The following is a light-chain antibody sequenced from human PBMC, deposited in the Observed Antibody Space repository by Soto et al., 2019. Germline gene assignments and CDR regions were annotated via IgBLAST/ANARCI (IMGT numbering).Light chain of an antibody. J-gene: IGLJ1*01. CDR2: DVT. CDR1: SSDVGNNNY. Sequence: QSVLTQPASVSGSPGQSITISCTGTSSDVGNNNYVSWYQHNPGRAPKVMICDVTNRPSGVSNRFSGSKSGNTASLTISGLQAEDEADYYCSSFTGSSYVFRTGTKLTVL. V-gene: IGLV2-14*03. CDR3: SSFTGSSYV.